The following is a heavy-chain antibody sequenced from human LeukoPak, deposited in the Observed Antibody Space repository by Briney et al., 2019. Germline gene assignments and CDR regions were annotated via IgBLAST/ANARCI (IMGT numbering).Heavy chain of an antibody. CDR2: IYTSGST. J-gene: IGHJ6*03. Sequence: SETLSLTCTVSGGSISSYYWSWIRQPPGKGLEWIGYIYTSGSTNYNPSLKSRVTISVDTSKNQFSLKLSSVTAADTAVYYCALVGGSYYYYMDVWGKGTTVTVSS. V-gene: IGHV4-4*09. D-gene: IGHD1-26*01. CDR1: GGSISSYY. CDR3: ALVGGSYYYYMDV.